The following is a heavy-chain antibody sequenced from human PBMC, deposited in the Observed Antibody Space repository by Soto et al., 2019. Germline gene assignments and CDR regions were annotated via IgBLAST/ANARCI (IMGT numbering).Heavy chain of an antibody. CDR3: TRGQITIFDQHSYYYYMDI. V-gene: IGHV3-33*01. D-gene: IGHD3-3*01. CDR1: RFTFSSYG. CDR2: IWYDGSSK. Sequence: PGGSLRLSCAASRFTFSSYGMHWVRQAPGKGLEWVAVIWYDGSSKYYADSVKGRFTISRDNSKNTLYLQMNSLRAEDTAVYYCTRGQITIFDQHSYYYYMDIWGKGTTVTVSS. J-gene: IGHJ6*03.